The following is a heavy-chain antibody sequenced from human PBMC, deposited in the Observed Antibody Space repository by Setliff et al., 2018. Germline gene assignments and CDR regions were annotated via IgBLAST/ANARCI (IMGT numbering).Heavy chain of an antibody. CDR3: AREQWLDPPGYYYMDV. V-gene: IGHV4-4*07. Sequence: SETLSLTCTVSGGSISSYYWSWVRQPAGKGLEWIGHIYIGGSANYNPSLKSRVTMSIDTSKNQFSLKLNSVTAADVAVYYCAREQWLDPPGYYYMDVWAKGTTVTVSS. CDR1: GGSISSYY. D-gene: IGHD6-19*01. J-gene: IGHJ6*03. CDR2: IYIGGSA.